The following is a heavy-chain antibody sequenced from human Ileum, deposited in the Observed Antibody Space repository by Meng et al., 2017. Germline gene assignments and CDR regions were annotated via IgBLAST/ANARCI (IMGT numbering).Heavy chain of an antibody. D-gene: IGHD6-19*01. CDR2: MYPSGTT. Sequence: QVQLQESGPRLVPPSETLSLTRAVSGALLSSGYWWSWVRQPPGKGLEWIGEMYPSGTTNYNPSLKSRVTISMDTSKNQLSLKLSSVTAADTAVYYCARHIAVSGTRGFDSWGQGTLVTVSS. CDR3: ARHIAVSGTRGFDS. J-gene: IGHJ4*02. V-gene: IGHV4-4*02. CDR1: GALLSSGYW.